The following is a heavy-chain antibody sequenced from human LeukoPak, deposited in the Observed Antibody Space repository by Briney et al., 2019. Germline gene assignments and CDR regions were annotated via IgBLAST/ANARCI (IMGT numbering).Heavy chain of an antibody. CDR2: IIPIFGTA. V-gene: IGHV1-69*01. Sequence: ASVKVSCKASGGTFSSYAISWVRQAPGQGLEWMGGIIPIFGTANYAQKFQGRVTITADESTSTAYMELSSLRSEDTAVYYCARVGGERYSSSWYLDYWGQGTLVTVSS. D-gene: IGHD6-13*01. J-gene: IGHJ4*02. CDR1: GGTFSSYA. CDR3: ARVGGERYSSSWYLDY.